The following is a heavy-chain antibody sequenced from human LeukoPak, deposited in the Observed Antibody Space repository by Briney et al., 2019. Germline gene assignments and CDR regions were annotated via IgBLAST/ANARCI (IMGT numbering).Heavy chain of an antibody. V-gene: IGHV4-59*01. CDR1: GGSISSYY. CDR3: ARAHTSSWYMDY. Sequence: KPSETLSLTCSVSGGSISSYYWSWIRQPPGKGLEWIGYIYSSGSTYYNPSLESRVTISVDTSENQLSLRLNSVTAADTALYYCARAHTSSWYMDYWGQGTLVTVSS. J-gene: IGHJ4*02. D-gene: IGHD6-13*01. CDR2: IYSSGST.